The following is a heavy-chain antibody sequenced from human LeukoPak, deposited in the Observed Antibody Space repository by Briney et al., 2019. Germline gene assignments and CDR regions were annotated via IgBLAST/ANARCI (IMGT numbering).Heavy chain of an antibody. J-gene: IGHJ4*02. CDR3: ARDYKSYYDDSSGYYYHLVDCGY. CDR1: GYTFTSYG. CDR2: ISAYNGNT. D-gene: IGHD3-22*01. V-gene: IGHV1-18*01. Sequence: ASVKVSCKASGYTFTSYGISWVRQAPGQGLEWMGWISAYNGNTNYAQKLQGRVTMTTDTSTSTAYMELRSLRSDDTAVYYCARDYKSYYDDSSGYYYHLVDCGYWGQGTLVTVSS.